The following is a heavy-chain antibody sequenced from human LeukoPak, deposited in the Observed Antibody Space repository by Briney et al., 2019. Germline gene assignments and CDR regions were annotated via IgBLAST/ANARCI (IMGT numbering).Heavy chain of an antibody. D-gene: IGHD2-2*01. CDR2: IIPIFGTA. J-gene: IGHJ6*02. CDR1: GGTFSSYA. CDR3: ARGIVVVPTAPGEVYYYYGMDV. Sequence: SVKVSCKASGGTFSSYAISWVRQAPGQGLEWMGGIIPIFGTANYAQKFQGRVTITADESTSTAYMELSSLRSEDTAVYYCARGIVVVPTAPGEVYYYYGMDVWGQGTTVTVSS. V-gene: IGHV1-69*13.